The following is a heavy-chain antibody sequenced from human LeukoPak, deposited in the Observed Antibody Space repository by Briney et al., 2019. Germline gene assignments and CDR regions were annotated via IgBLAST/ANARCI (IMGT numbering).Heavy chain of an antibody. J-gene: IGHJ4*02. D-gene: IGHD2-15*01. CDR1: GFTFDDYA. CDR2: ISNTGNYI. CDR3: ARDGRSYWDLSKVGYFDY. Sequence: GGSLRLSCAASGFTFDDYAMHWVRRAPGKGLEWVSSISNTGNYIYHADSVKGRFTISRDNAKNLLFLEMNSLRAEDTAVYYCARDGRSYWDLSKVGYFDYWGQGSLVTVSS. V-gene: IGHV3-21*01.